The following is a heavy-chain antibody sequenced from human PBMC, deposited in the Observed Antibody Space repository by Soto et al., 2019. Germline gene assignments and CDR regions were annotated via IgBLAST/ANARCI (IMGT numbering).Heavy chain of an antibody. Sequence: ASVKVSCKASGYTFSDYYVHWVREAPGQGLEWMGWINPSSGGTIYTQRFQGRVTMTRDTSINTVYMELSRLTSDDTAVYYCAIEMGVIGAPGYTWFDPWGQGALVTVSS. CDR2: INPSSGGT. CDR1: GYTFSDYY. J-gene: IGHJ5*02. D-gene: IGHD1-26*01. CDR3: AIEMGVIGAPGYTWFDP. V-gene: IGHV1-2*02.